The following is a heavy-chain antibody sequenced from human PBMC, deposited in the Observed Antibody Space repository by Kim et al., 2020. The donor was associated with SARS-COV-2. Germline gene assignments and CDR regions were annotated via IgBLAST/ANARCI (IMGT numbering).Heavy chain of an antibody. CDR1: GYTFTGYY. J-gene: IGHJ6*02. V-gene: IGHV1-2*06. Sequence: ASVKVSCKASGYTFTGYYMHWVRQAPGQGLEWMGRINPNSGGTNYAQKFQGRVTMTRDTSISTAYMELSRLRSDDTAVYYCARDPIYYDYYYYGMDVWGQGTTVTVSS. CDR3: ARDPIYYDYYYYGMDV. D-gene: IGHD3-22*01. CDR2: INPNSGGT.